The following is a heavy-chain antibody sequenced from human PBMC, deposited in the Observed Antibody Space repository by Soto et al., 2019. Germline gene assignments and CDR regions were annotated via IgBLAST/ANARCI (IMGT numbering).Heavy chain of an antibody. J-gene: IGHJ5*02. CDR2: IYYSGST. CDR3: ARVVYRSSKRFLARWFDP. V-gene: IGHV4-61*01. CDR1: GGSVSSGSYY. Sequence: SETLSLTCTVSGGSVSSGSYYWSWIRQPPGKGLEWIGYIYYSGSTNYNPSLKSRVTISVDTSKNQFSLKRSSVTAADTAVYYCARVVYRSSKRFLARWFDPWVQGTLVTVSS. D-gene: IGHD3-3*01.